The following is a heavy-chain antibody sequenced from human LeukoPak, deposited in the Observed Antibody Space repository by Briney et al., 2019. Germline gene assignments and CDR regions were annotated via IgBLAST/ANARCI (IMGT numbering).Heavy chain of an antibody. CDR1: GGSFSGYY. Sequence: SETLSLTCAVYGGSFSGYYWSWIRQPPGKGLEWIGEINHSGSTNYNPSLKSRDTISVDTSKNQFSLKLSSVTAADTAVYYCARRARDSSGYYWVFDYWGQGTLVTVSS. D-gene: IGHD3-22*01. J-gene: IGHJ4*02. CDR2: INHSGST. V-gene: IGHV4-34*01. CDR3: ARRARDSSGYYWVFDY.